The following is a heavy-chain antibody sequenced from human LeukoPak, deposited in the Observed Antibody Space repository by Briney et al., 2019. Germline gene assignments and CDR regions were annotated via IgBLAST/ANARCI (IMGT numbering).Heavy chain of an antibody. CDR1: GGSISSGGYY. CDR3: ASSAMVRGDFFDY. V-gene: IGHV4-30-2*01. CDR2: IYHSGST. J-gene: IGHJ4*02. Sequence: PSETLSLTCTVSGGSISSGGYYWSWIRQPPGKGLEWIGYIYHSGSTYYNPSLKSRVTISVDRSKNQFSLKLSSVTAADTAVYYCASSAMVRGDFFDYWGQGTLVTVSS. D-gene: IGHD3-10*01.